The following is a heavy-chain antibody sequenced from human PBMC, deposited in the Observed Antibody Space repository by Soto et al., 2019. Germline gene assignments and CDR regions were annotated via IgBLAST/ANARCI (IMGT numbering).Heavy chain of an antibody. CDR1: GGSISSYY. Sequence: QVQLQESGPGLVKPSGTLSLTCTVSGGSISSYYWSWIRQPPGKGLEWIGYIYYSGSTNYNPSLKSRVTISVDTSKNQFSLKLSSVTAADTAVYYCARLPSSGSGSSYYYYMDVWGKGTTVTVSS. J-gene: IGHJ6*03. CDR3: ARLPSSGSGSSYYYYMDV. V-gene: IGHV4-59*08. CDR2: IYYSGST. D-gene: IGHD3-10*01.